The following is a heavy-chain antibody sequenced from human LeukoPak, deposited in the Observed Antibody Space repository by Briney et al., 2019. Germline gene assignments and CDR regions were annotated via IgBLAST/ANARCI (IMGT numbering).Heavy chain of an antibody. J-gene: IGHJ4*02. D-gene: IGHD5-12*01. CDR1: GGSFSGYY. Sequence: SETLSLTCAVYGGSFSGYYWSWIRQHPGKGLEWIGYIYYSGSTYYNPSLKSRVTISVDTSKNQFSLKLSSVTAADTAVYYCARVSVDIVATSVDYWGQGTLVTVSS. CDR3: ARVSVDIVATSVDY. CDR2: IYYSGST. V-gene: IGHV4-31*11.